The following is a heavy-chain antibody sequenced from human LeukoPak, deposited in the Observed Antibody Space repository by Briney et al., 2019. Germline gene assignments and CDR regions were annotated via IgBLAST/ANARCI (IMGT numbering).Heavy chain of an antibody. Sequence: GGSLRLSCAASGFTFSSYWMHWVRQAPGKGLVWVSRINSDGSSTSYADSVKGRFTISRDNAKNTLYLQMNSLRAEDTAVYYCARDLLDSSGYSFYYYCGMDVWGQGTTVTVSS. CDR1: GFTFSSYW. CDR3: ARDLLDSSGYSFYYYCGMDV. D-gene: IGHD3-22*01. CDR2: INSDGSST. V-gene: IGHV3-74*01. J-gene: IGHJ6*02.